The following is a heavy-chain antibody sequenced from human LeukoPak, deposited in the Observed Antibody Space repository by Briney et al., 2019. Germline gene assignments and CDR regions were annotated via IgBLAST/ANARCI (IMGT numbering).Heavy chain of an antibody. Sequence: GSLRLSCAASGFTVSSNYMSWVRQPPGKGLEWIGSIYYSGSTYYNPSLKSRVTISVDTSKNQFSLKLSSVTAADTAVYYCASPLVDYYDSSGYYYFDYWGQGTLVTVSS. CDR2: IYYSGST. CDR1: GFTVSSNY. J-gene: IGHJ4*02. D-gene: IGHD3-22*01. V-gene: IGHV4-39*01. CDR3: ASPLVDYYDSSGYYYFDY.